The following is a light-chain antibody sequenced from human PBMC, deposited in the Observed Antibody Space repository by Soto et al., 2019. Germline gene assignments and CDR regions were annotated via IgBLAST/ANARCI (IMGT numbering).Light chain of an antibody. CDR1: QSLVYSDGNTY. Sequence: DVVMTQSPLSLPVTLGQPASISCRSSQSLVYSDGNTYLNWFQQRPGQSPRRLIYKVSNRDSGVPDRFSGSGSGTHFTLKISRVAAEDVGVYYFMQGTHWWTFGQGTKVEIK. V-gene: IGKV2-30*01. CDR3: MQGTHWWT. CDR2: KVS. J-gene: IGKJ1*01.